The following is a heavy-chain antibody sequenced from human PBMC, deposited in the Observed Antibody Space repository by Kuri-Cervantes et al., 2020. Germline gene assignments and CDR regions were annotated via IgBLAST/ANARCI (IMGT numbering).Heavy chain of an antibody. J-gene: IGHJ5*02. CDR3: ARVTGYDFWSGYYGDWFDP. CDR1: GFTFSNYA. D-gene: IGHD3-3*01. CDR2: LSVSGDST. V-gene: IGHV3-23*01. Sequence: GGSLRLSCAASGFTFSNYAMTWVRQAPGKGLEWVSTLSVSGDSTSFADSVKGRFTISRDNSKNTLYLQMNSLRAEDTAVYYCARVTGYDFWSGYYGDWFDPWGQGTLVTVSS.